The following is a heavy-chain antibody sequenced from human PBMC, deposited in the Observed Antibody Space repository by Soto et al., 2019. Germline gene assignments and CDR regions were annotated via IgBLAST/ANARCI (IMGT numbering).Heavy chain of an antibody. J-gene: IGHJ4*02. CDR2: IYYRGST. V-gene: IGHV4-39*01. Sequence: QLQLQESGPGLVKPSETLSLTCTVSGGSISSSSYYWGWIRQPPGKGLEWIGSIYYRGSTYYNPSLKSRVTISVDTSKNQFSLKLSSVTAADTAVYYCARRTYYDYIWGSYPMPPFDYWGQGTLVTVSS. CDR3: ARRTYYDYIWGSYPMPPFDY. CDR1: GGSISSSSYY. D-gene: IGHD3-16*02.